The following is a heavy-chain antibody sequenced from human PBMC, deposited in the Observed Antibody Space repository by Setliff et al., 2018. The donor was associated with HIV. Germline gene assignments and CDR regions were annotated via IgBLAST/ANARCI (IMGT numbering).Heavy chain of an antibody. CDR1: GGSISSSSYY. D-gene: IGHD6-13*01. J-gene: IGHJ4*02. V-gene: IGHV4-39*07. Sequence: SETLSLTCSVSGGSISSSSYYWGWIRQPPGTGLEWIGSIYYSGSTYYNASLKSRVSISVDTSKNQFSLKLSSVTAADTAVYYCARFAAAGAPGPTDFAYWGQGTLVTVSS. CDR3: ARFAAAGAPGPTDFAY. CDR2: IYYSGST.